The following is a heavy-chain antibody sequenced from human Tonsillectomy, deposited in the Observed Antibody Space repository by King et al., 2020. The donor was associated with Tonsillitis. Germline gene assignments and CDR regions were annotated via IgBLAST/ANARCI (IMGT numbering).Heavy chain of an antibody. CDR2: ISFDGTKK. CDR3: ARANGWLVTRLDY. V-gene: IGHV3-33*05. Sequence: VQLVESGGGVVQPGRSLRLSCAASGFTFSSYGMHWVRQAPGKGLEWVAVISFDGTKKYHADSVRGRFTISRDNSKNTLYLQMNSLRAEDTAVYYCARANGWLVTRLDYWGQGTLVTVSS. D-gene: IGHD6-19*01. CDR1: GFTFSSYG. J-gene: IGHJ4*02.